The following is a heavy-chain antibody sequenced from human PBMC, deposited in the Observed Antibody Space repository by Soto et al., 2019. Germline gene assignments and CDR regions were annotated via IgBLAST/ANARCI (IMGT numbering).Heavy chain of an antibody. D-gene: IGHD3-22*01. V-gene: IGHV1-69*13. CDR3: ARDKDYYDSSGCGGAGCNWFDP. J-gene: IGHJ5*02. Sequence: SVKVSCKASGGTFSSYAISWVRQAPGQGLEWMGGIIPIFGTANYAQKFQGRVTITADESTSTAYMELSSVTAADTAVYYCARDKDYYDSSGCGGAGCNWFDPWGQGTLVTVSS. CDR1: GGTFSSYA. CDR2: IIPIFGTA.